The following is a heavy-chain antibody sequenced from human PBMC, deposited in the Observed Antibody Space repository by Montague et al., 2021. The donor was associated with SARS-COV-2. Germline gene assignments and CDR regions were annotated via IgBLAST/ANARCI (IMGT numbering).Heavy chain of an antibody. CDR3: ARGLQQRSNFDY. Sequence: SLRLSCAASGFSVSDSYMSWVRQAPGKGPEWVSIIKAGNTYYTDSVKGRFTMSRDNSKNTLSLQMNSLRDEDTAVYYCARGLQQRSNFDYWGQGTLVTVSS. D-gene: IGHD6-25*01. J-gene: IGHJ4*02. CDR2: IKAGNT. CDR1: GFSVSDSY. V-gene: IGHV3-53*01.